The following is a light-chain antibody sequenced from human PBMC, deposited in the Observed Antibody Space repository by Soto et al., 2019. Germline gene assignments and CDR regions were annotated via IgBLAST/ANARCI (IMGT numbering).Light chain of an antibody. Sequence: QSALTQPASGSGSPGQSITISCTGTSSDVGTYNFVSWHQQHPGKAPKLMIYNVYDRPSGISYRFSGSKSGNTASLTISGLQGEDEADYYCSSYTISRTYVFGTGIKVTVL. V-gene: IGLV2-14*03. J-gene: IGLJ1*01. CDR1: SSDVGTYNF. CDR2: NVY. CDR3: SSYTISRTYV.